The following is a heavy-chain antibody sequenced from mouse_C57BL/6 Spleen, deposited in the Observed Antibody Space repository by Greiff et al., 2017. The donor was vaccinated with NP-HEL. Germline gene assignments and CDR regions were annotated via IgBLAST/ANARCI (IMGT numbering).Heavy chain of an antibody. CDR3: ARSVGYDGTVFAY. V-gene: IGHV1-4*01. Sequence: QVQLQQSGAELARPGASVKMSCKASGYTFTSYTMHWVKQRPGQGLEWIGYINPSSGYTKYNQKFKDKATLTADKSSSTAYMQLSSLTSEDSAVYYCARSVGYDGTVFAYWGQGTLVTVSA. CDR1: GYTFTSYT. J-gene: IGHJ3*01. D-gene: IGHD2-2*01. CDR2: INPSSGYT.